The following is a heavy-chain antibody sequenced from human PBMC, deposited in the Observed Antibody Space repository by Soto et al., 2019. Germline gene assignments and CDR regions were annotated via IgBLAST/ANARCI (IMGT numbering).Heavy chain of an antibody. V-gene: IGHV1-18*04. D-gene: IGHD4-17*01. CDR3: ARALYPLSLTTVTTAGDY. J-gene: IGHJ4*02. Sequence: ASVKVSCKASGDMFDTYTISWVRQAPGQGLEWMGWISAYNGNTNYAQKLQGRVTITRDTSASTAYMELSSLRSEDTAVYYCARALYPLSLTTVTTAGDYWGQGTLVTVSS. CDR2: ISAYNGNT. CDR1: GDMFDTYT.